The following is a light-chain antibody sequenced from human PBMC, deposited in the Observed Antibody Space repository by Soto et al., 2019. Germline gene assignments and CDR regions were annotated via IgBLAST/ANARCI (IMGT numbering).Light chain of an antibody. Sequence: DIVMTQSPDSLAVSLGERATINCKSSQTILYSSNNKNYLAWYQQKPGQPPKLLFYWASTRESGVPARFSGSGSGSDFTLSISSLQAEDLAVYYCEQYAGTPYTFGQGTKLEIK. CDR2: WAS. CDR3: EQYAGTPYT. J-gene: IGKJ2*01. V-gene: IGKV4-1*01. CDR1: QTILYSSNNKNY.